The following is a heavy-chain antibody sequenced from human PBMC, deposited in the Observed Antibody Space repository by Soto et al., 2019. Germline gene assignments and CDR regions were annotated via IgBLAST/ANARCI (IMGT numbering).Heavy chain of an antibody. CDR3: AGDQGKKLRWVY. D-gene: IGHD4-17*01. Sequence: ASVKVSCKASGYTFTSYGISWVRQAPGQGLEWMGWISAYNGNTKYSQKFQGRVTMTTDTSTTTAYMELRTLISDDTAVYYCAGDQGKKLRWVYWGQG. CDR1: GYTFTSYG. J-gene: IGHJ4*02. V-gene: IGHV1-18*01. CDR2: ISAYNGNT.